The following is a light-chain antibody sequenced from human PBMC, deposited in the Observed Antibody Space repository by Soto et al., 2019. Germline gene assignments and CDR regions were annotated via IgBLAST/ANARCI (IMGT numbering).Light chain of an antibody. Sequence: EIVLTQSPGTLSLSPGERATLSCRASQSVSSNYLAWYQQKPGQAPRLLIYGASSRATGIPDRFSGSGAGTDFTPNIRRLEPEDFAVYYCQQYGSSYPWTFGQGTKVEIK. J-gene: IGKJ1*01. CDR2: GAS. V-gene: IGKV3-20*01. CDR3: QQYGSSYPWT. CDR1: QSVSSNY.